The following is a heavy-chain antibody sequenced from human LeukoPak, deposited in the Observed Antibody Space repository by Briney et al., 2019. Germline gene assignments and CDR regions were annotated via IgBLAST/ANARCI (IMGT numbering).Heavy chain of an antibody. Sequence: GGSLRLSCAASGFTFSSYAMSWVRQAPGKGLEWVSAISGSGGSTCYADSVKGRFTISRDNSKNTLYLQMNSLRAEDTAVYYCAKDLGYDFWSGSSKFDPWGQGTLVTVSS. V-gene: IGHV3-23*01. CDR1: GFTFSSYA. CDR2: ISGSGGST. J-gene: IGHJ5*02. CDR3: AKDLGYDFWSGSSKFDP. D-gene: IGHD3-3*01.